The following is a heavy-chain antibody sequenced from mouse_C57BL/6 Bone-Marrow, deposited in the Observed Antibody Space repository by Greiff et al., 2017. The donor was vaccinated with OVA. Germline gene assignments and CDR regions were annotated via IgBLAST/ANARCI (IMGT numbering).Heavy chain of an antibody. CDR1: GFTFSDAW. V-gene: IGHV6-6*01. CDR2: IRNKANNHAT. D-gene: IGHD1-1*01. J-gene: IGHJ4*01. Sequence: EVKLVESGGGLVQPGGSMKLSCAASGFTFSDAWMDWVRQSPEKGLEWVAEIRNKANNHATYYAESVKGRFTISRDDSKSSVYLQMNSLRAEDTGIYYCTRGPYYYGSSFYAMDYWGQGTSVTVSS. CDR3: TRGPYYYGSSFYAMDY.